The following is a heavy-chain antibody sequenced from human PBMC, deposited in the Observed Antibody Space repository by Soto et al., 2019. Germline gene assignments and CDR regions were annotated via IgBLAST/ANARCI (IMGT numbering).Heavy chain of an antibody. J-gene: IGHJ4*02. CDR3: ARVGPFDCSGGSCYSDY. CDR1: GFTFSSYA. D-gene: IGHD2-15*01. Sequence: GGSLRLSCAASGFTFSSYAMHWVRQAPGKGLEWVAVISYDGSNKYYADSVKGRFTISRDNSKNTLYLQMNSLRAEDTAVYYCARVGPFDCSGGSCYSDYWGQGTLVTVS. V-gene: IGHV3-30*04. CDR2: ISYDGSNK.